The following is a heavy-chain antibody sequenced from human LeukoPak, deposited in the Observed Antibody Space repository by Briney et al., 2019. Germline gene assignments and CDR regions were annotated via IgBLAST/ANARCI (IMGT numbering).Heavy chain of an antibody. CDR3: AKTRIAAAGWNWFDP. D-gene: IGHD6-13*01. V-gene: IGHV3-30*02. J-gene: IGHJ5*02. Sequence: PGGSLRLSCAASGFTFSSYWMSWVRQAPGKGLEWVAFIRYDGSNKYYADSVKGRFTISRDNSKNTLYLQMNSLRAEDTAVYYCAKTRIAAAGWNWFDPWGQGTLVTVSS. CDR2: IRYDGSNK. CDR1: GFTFSSYW.